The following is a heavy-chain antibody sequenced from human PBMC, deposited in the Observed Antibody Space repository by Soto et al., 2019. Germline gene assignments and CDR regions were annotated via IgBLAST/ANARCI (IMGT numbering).Heavy chain of an antibody. CDR1: GFTFSSYA. J-gene: IGHJ5*02. CDR3: GRDPWGRRPYYYDTSGTS. V-gene: IGHV3-30-3*01. D-gene: IGHD3-22*01. Sequence: QVQLVESGGGVVQPGRSLRLSCATSGFTFSSYALHSVRQAPGKGLEWVALISYDGVSKYHADSVQGRFTISRDSFKNTLYLQMDSLRVEDTAVYYCGRDPWGRRPYYYDTSGTSWGQGTLVTVSS. CDR2: ISYDGVSK.